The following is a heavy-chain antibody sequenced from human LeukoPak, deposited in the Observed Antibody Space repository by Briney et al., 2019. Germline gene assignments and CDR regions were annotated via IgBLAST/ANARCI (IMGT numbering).Heavy chain of an antibody. CDR1: GFTFSSYA. Sequence: GGPLRLSCAASGFTFSSYAMSWVRQAPGKGLEWVSAISGSGGSTYYADSVKGRFTISRDNSKNTLYLQMNSLRAEDTAVYYCAKDMVYYYGSGILTWGQGTLVTVSS. D-gene: IGHD3-10*01. CDR3: AKDMVYYYGSGILT. V-gene: IGHV3-23*01. CDR2: ISGSGGST. J-gene: IGHJ5*02.